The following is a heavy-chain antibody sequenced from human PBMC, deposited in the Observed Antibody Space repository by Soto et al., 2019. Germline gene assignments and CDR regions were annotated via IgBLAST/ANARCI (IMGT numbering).Heavy chain of an antibody. CDR1: GFTVSSNY. D-gene: IGHD7-27*01. CDR2: IYSGGST. Sequence: EVQLVESGGGLIQPGGSLSLSCAASGFTVSSNYMSWVRQAPGKGLEWVSVIYSGGSTYYADSVKGRFTISRDNSKNMLYLQMNSLRAEDTAVYYCARDQGLTGGDAFDIWAHGTMVTVSS. J-gene: IGHJ3*02. V-gene: IGHV3-53*01. CDR3: ARDQGLTGGDAFDI.